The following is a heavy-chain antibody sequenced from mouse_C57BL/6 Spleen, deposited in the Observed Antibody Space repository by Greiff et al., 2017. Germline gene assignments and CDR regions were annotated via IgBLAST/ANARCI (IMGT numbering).Heavy chain of an antibody. J-gene: IGHJ2*01. D-gene: IGHD2-12*01. V-gene: IGHV1-69*01. CDR3: ARSNYTFDY. CDR1: GYTFTSYW. Sequence: QVQLQQPGAELVMPGASVKLSCKASGYTFTSYWMHWVTQRPGQGLEWIGEIDPSDSYTNYNQKFKGKSTLTVDKSSSTSYMQLSSLTSEDSAVYYCARSNYTFDYWGQGTTLTVSS. CDR2: IDPSDSYT.